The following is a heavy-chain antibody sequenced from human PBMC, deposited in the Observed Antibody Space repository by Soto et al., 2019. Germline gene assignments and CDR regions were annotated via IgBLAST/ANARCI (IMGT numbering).Heavy chain of an antibody. CDR1: GGTFSSYT. J-gene: IGHJ5*02. D-gene: IGHD3-10*01. Sequence: QVQLVQSGAEVKKPGSSVKVSCKASGGTFSSYTISWVRQAPGQGLEWMGRIIPILGIANYAQKFQGRVTITEDKATSTAYMELSSLRSEDTAVYYCASGTYYYGSGSSRNWFDPWGQGTLVTVSS. CDR2: IIPILGIA. V-gene: IGHV1-69*02. CDR3: ASGTYYYGSGSSRNWFDP.